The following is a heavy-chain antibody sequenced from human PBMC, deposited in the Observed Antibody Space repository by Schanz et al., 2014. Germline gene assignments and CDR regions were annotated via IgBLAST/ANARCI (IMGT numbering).Heavy chain of an antibody. CDR1: GFTVSNNL. CDR2: LSGSGAGT. D-gene: IGHD2-15*01. Sequence: VFLAESGGGLVQPGGSLRLSCAASGFTVSNNLMRWVRQAPGKGLEWVSTLSGSGAGTFYADSVKGRFTISRDNSKNTLYLEMNRLRVDDTAVYYCSKDKQGSRSDDSWGQGTLVTVSS. V-gene: IGHV3-23*04. CDR3: SKDKQGSRSDDS. J-gene: IGHJ5*01.